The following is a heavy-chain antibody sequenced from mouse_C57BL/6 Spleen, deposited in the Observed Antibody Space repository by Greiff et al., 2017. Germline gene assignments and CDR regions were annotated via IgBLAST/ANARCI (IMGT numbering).Heavy chain of an antibody. CDR2: LYPGSGNT. V-gene: IGHV1-66*01. CDR3: ARSPHYAMDY. Sequence: VQLQQSGPELVKPGASVKISCKASGYSFTSYYIHWVKQRPGQGLEWIGWLYPGSGNTKYNEKFKGQATLTADTSSSTAYMQLSSLTSEDSAVYYCARSPHYAMDYWGQGTSVTVSA. J-gene: IGHJ4*01. CDR1: GYSFTSYY.